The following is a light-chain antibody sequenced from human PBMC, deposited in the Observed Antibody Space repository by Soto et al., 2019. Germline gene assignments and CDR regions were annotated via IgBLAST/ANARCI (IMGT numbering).Light chain of an antibody. V-gene: IGKV3-15*01. J-gene: IGKJ5*01. CDR3: QQYNNWPLT. Sequence: EIVLTQSPATLSLSPGERATLSCRASQNVSSNLAWYQQKPGQAPRLLIYGASSRATGIPVRFSGSGSGTEFTLTISSLQSEDFAVYYCQQYNNWPLTFGQGTRLEIK. CDR1: QNVSSN. CDR2: GAS.